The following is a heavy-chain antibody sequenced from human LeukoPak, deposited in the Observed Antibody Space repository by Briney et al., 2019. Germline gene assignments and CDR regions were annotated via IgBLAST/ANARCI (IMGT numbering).Heavy chain of an antibody. D-gene: IGHD3-3*01. CDR3: AREYDYYYYMDV. V-gene: IGHV3-48*04. CDR2: ISSSSTI. CDR1: GFTFSSYS. J-gene: IGHJ6*03. Sequence: GGSLRLSCAASGFTFSSYSMNWVRQAPGKGLEWVSYISSSSTIYYADSVKGRFTISRDNAKNSLYLQMNSLRAEDTAVYYCAREYDYYYYMDVWGKGTTVTVSS.